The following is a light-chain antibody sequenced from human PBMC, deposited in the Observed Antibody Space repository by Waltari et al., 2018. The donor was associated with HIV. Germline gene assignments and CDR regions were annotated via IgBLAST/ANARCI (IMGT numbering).Light chain of an antibody. CDR1: QSVSST. CDR3: QQYNNWPRT. V-gene: IGKV3-15*01. CDR2: GAS. J-gene: IGKJ2*01. Sequence: ETVMTQSPATLSVSPGERATLSCRASQSVSSTLAWYQKKPGQAPRLLIYGASTRATDIPARFSGSGSGTEFTLAISSLQPEDFAIYYCQQYNNWPRTFGQGTKLEIK.